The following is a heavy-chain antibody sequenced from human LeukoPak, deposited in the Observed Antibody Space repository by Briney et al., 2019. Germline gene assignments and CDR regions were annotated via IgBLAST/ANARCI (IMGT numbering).Heavy chain of an antibody. V-gene: IGHV3-48*02. J-gene: IGHJ4*02. CDR2: ISSSSDTI. Sequence: GGTLRLSCAASGFSFNTYSVNWVRQAPGQGLQWVSYISSSSDTIYYSDSVKGRFTISRDNAKNSLYLQMNSLRDEDTAVYYCATWDFWGQGTLVSVSS. CDR3: ATWDF. CDR1: GFSFNTYS.